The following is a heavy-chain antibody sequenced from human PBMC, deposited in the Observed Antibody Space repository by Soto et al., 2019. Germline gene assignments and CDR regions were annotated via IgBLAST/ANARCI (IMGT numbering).Heavy chain of an antibody. V-gene: IGHV4-34*01. Sequence: QVQLQQWGAGLLKPSETLSLTCAVYGGSFSGYYWSWIRQPPGKGLEWIGEINHSGSTNYNPSLKSRVTISVDTSKNQFSLKLSSVTAADTAVYYCARGGRFRFRSRNQNAFDIWGQGTMVTVSS. CDR1: GGSFSGYY. J-gene: IGHJ3*02. D-gene: IGHD3-16*01. CDR3: ARGGRFRFRSRNQNAFDI. CDR2: INHSGST.